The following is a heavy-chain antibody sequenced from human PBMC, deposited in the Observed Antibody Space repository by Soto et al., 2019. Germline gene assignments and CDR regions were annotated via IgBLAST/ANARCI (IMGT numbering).Heavy chain of an antibody. CDR2: ISYDGNNK. J-gene: IGHJ6*02. CDR1: GFTFSSYV. Sequence: QVQLVESGGGVVQPGRSLRLSCAASGFTFSSYVMHWVRQAPGKGLEWVAVISYDGNNKYYADSVKGRFTISRDNSKNTLDLQMNSLRAEHTAVYYCARAGCDGGRCYTLVGLRYGMDVWGQGTTVTVSS. CDR3: ARAGCDGGRCYTLVGLRYGMDV. D-gene: IGHD2-15*01. V-gene: IGHV3-30-3*01.